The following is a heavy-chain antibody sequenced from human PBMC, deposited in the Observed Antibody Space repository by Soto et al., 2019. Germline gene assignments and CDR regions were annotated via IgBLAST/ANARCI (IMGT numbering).Heavy chain of an antibody. V-gene: IGHV3-30-3*01. Sequence: GSLLLTCFVSGCTFSDFGMHWVRQSPGEGLAWVASISKSGLYIHYSESVKGRFTISRDDSKTTVLLQMNSPKVEDTAAYFCASLREGHWLVFDHWGQITQVTVSS. J-gene: IGHJ4*02. CDR2: ISKSGLYI. CDR3: ASLREGHWLVFDH. D-gene: IGHD3-9*01. CDR1: GCTFSDFG.